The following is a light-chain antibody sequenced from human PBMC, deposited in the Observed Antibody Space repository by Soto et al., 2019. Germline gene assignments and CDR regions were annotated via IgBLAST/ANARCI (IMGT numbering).Light chain of an antibody. CDR1: SSDVGGYNY. Sequence: QSALTQPPSASGSPGQSVTISCTGTSSDVGGYNYVSWYQQYPGRAPKLMSYEVTKRPSGVRDRFSGSKSGNTASLTVSGLQAEDEAVYYCSSYAASNNFYFVFGGGTKLTVL. J-gene: IGLJ3*02. CDR3: SSYAASNNFYFV. CDR2: EVT. V-gene: IGLV2-8*01.